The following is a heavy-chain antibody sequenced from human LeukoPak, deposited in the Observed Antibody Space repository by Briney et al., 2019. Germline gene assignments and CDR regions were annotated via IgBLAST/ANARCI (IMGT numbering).Heavy chain of an antibody. CDR1: GGTFSSYA. V-gene: IGHV1-69*04. CDR3: AIIDYYDSSGYPNEGGY. J-gene: IGHJ4*02. Sequence: SVKVSCKASGGTFSSYAISWVRQAPGQGLEWMGRIIPIFGIANYAQKFQGRVTITADKSASTAYMELSSLRSEDTAVYYCAIIDYYDSSGYPNEGGYWGQGTLVTVSS. D-gene: IGHD3-22*01. CDR2: IIPIFGIA.